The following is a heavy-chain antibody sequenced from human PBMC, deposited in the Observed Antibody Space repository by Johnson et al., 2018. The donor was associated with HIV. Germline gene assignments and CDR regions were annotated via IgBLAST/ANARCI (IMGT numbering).Heavy chain of an antibody. V-gene: IGHV3-66*01. CDR2: IYSGGGT. D-gene: IGHD1-26*01. J-gene: IGHJ3*01. Sequence: VQLVESGGGLVQPGGSLRLSCAASGFTVSSNNMSWVRQGSGKGLEWVSVIYSGGGTYHADSVKGRFTISRDNSKNRLYLQMNSLRAGDTAVYYCARSRWADDAFDGWGQGTMVTVSS. CDR1: GFTVSSNN. CDR3: ARSRWADDAFDG.